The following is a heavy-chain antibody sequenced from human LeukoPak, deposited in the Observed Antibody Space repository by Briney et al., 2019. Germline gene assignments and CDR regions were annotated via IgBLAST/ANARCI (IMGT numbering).Heavy chain of an antibody. CDR3: ARDGVAAAGTFDY. Sequence: SETLSLTCTVSGGSISSGGYYWSWIRQHPGKGLEWIGYIYYSGSTYYNPSLKSRVTISVDTSKNQFSLKLSSVTAADTAVYYCARDGVAAAGTFDYWGQGTLVTVSS. CDR2: IYYSGST. D-gene: IGHD6-13*01. J-gene: IGHJ4*02. CDR1: GGSISSGGYY. V-gene: IGHV4-31*03.